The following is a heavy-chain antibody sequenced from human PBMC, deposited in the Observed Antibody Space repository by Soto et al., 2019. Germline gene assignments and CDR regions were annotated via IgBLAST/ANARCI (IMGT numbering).Heavy chain of an antibody. J-gene: IGHJ4*02. CDR2: IYYSGST. V-gene: IGHV4-59*01. Sequence: SETLSLTSSVSGGSISGYYWSWIRQTPEKGLEWIGYIYYSGSTNYNPSLKSRVTILIDMSKNQFSLKLTSVTAADTAVYYCAAAPRYWGQGILVTVSS. CDR1: GGSISGYY. D-gene: IGHD2-15*01. CDR3: AAAPRY.